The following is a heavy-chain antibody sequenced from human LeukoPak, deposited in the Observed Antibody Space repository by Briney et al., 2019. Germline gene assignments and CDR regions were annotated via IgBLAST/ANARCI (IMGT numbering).Heavy chain of an antibody. CDR3: ARGRSNYRY. D-gene: IGHD1-26*01. CDR1: GGSISSYY. J-gene: IGHJ4*02. V-gene: IGHV4-59*01. CDR2: IYYSGTT. Sequence: SETLSLTCTVPGGSISSYYWSWIRQPPGKGLEWIGYIYYSGTTNYNPSLKSRVTISVDTSKNQFSLRLSSVTAADTAVYYCARGRSNYRYWGQGTLVTVSS.